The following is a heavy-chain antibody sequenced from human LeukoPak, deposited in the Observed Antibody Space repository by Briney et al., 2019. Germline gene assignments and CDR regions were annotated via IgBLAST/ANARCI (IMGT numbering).Heavy chain of an antibody. D-gene: IGHD3-9*01. CDR1: GFTFSSYA. V-gene: IGHV3-23*01. CDR3: AANGESTDWHWNY. CDR2: ISGSGGST. J-gene: IGHJ4*02. Sequence: GGSLRLSCAASGFTFSSYAMSWVRQAPGKGLEWVSAISGSGGSTYYADSVKGRFTISRDNSKNTLFLQMNSLRAEDTAVYYCAANGESTDWHWNYWGQGTLVTVSS.